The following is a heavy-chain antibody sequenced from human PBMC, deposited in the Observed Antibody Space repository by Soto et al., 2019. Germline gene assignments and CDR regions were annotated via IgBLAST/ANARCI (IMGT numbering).Heavy chain of an antibody. CDR1: GYTFTSYG. CDR3: ARMATFGSLNWFDP. Sequence: VASVKVSCKASGYTFTSYGISWVRQAPGQGLEWMGWISAYNGNTNYAQKLQGRVTMTTDTSTSTAYMELSSLRSDDTAIYYCARMATFGSLNWFDPWGQGTLVTVSS. D-gene: IGHD3-16*01. J-gene: IGHJ5*02. V-gene: IGHV1-18*04. CDR2: ISAYNGNT.